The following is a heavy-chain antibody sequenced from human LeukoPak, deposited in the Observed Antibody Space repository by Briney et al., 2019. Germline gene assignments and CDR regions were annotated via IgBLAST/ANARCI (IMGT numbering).Heavy chain of an antibody. CDR3: ARVQGVWLHPEFIDY. CDR2: IYHSGST. CDR1: GGSISSGGYS. D-gene: IGHD5-24*01. J-gene: IGHJ4*02. V-gene: IGHV4-30-2*01. Sequence: PSETLSLTYAVSGGSISSGGYSWSWIRQPPGKGLEWIGYIYHSGSTYYNPSLKSRVTISVDTSRNQFSLKLNSVTAADTAVYYCARVQGVWLHPEFIDYWGQGTLVTVSS.